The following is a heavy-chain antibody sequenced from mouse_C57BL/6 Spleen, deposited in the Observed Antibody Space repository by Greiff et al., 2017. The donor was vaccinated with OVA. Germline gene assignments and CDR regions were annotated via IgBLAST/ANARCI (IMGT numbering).Heavy chain of an antibody. Sequence: QVQLQQPGAELVMPGASVKLSCKASGYTFTSYWMHWVKQRPGQGLEWIGEIDPSDSYTNYNQKFKGKSTLTVDKSSSTAYMQLSSLTSEDSAVYDCARSGSNYERNYCDYWGQGTTRTVSS. V-gene: IGHV1-69*01. CDR1: GYTFTSYW. D-gene: IGHD2-5*01. CDR3: ARSGSNYERNYCDY. J-gene: IGHJ2*01. CDR2: IDPSDSYT.